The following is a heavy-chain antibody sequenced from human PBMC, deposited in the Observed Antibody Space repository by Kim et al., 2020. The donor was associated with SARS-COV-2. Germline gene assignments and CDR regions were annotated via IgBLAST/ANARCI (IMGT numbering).Heavy chain of an antibody. CDR1: GFTFSNYV. V-gene: IGHV3-30*18. D-gene: IGHD3-9*01. CDR2: ISYDGSNK. Sequence: GGSLRLSCVASGFTFSNYVMHWFRQAPGKGLEWVAVISYDGSNKYFADSVKGRFTISRDNSRNTLFLQMNSLRAEDTAVYYCAKVGNILTGYYDPSPFQYWGQGTLVTVSS. J-gene: IGHJ4*02. CDR3: AKVGNILTGYYDPSPFQY.